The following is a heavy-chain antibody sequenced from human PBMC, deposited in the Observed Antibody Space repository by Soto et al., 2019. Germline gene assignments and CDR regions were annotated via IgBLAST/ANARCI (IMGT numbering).Heavy chain of an antibody. CDR3: SRVPFLTVTQGKYYYHVIEV. V-gene: IGHV1-8*01. Sequence: QEQLEQSGAEVKKPGASVKVSCKASGFSFTSYDINWVRQATGQGLEWMGWMNPNSGNTGYAENFQGRVPMTRDTAIGTAYMELTSLRADDTAVYYCSRVPFLTVTQGKYYYHVIEVWGKGTTVTVSA. D-gene: IGHD4-17*01. J-gene: IGHJ6*04. CDR1: GFSFTSYD. CDR2: MNPNSGNT.